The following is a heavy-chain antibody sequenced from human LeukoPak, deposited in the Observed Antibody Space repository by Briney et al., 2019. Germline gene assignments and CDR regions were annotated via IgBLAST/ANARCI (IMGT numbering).Heavy chain of an antibody. V-gene: IGHV1-2*02. J-gene: IGHJ4*02. CDR2: INPNSGDT. D-gene: IGHD4-17*01. CDR3: ARDRYGNDY. CDR1: GYTFTSYA. Sequence: WASVKVSCKASGYTFTSYAMNWVRQAPGQGLEWMGWINPNSGDTNYAQKFQGRVTMTRDTSISTAYMELSRLRSDDTAVYYCARDRYGNDYWGQGTLVTVSS.